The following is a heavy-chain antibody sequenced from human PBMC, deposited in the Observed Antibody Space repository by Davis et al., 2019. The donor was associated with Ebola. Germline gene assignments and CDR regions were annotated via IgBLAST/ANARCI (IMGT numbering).Heavy chain of an antibody. CDR2: IDAGNGNT. Sequence: ASVTVSCMASGYTFTSYAMHRVRQASGQTPEWMGWIDAGNGNTKYSQNFQGRVTITRDTSASTAYMELSSLRSEDTAVYYCARGWSLHTSWFDPWGQGTLVTVSS. CDR1: GYTFTSYA. J-gene: IGHJ5*02. CDR3: ARGWSLHTSWFDP. V-gene: IGHV1-3*01. D-gene: IGHD6-13*01.